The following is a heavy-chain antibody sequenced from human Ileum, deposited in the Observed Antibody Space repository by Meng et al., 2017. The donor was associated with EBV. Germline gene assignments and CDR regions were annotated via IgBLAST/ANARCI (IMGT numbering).Heavy chain of an antibody. V-gene: IGHV4-61*03. CDR2: MYDSENA. CDR1: GGSVSSNDYH. D-gene: IGHD3-9*01. J-gene: IGHJ5*02. Sequence: QVQMMWSGPGRVKPSETLSLTCSVSGGSVSSNDYHWSWIRPPPGKGLEWIGCMYDSENAKYNPSLNSRVPISIDTTRNHFVLKLTSVTAADTAVYYCAYYFVGRGGPGSWGQGTLVTVSS. CDR3: AYYFVGRGGPGS.